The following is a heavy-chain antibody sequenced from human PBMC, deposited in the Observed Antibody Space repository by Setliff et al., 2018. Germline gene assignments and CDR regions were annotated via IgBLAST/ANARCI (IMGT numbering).Heavy chain of an antibody. CDR2: ISAYNGNT. Sequence: ASVKVSCKASGYTFTTYAISWVRQATGQGLEWMGWISAYNGNTNYAQKLQGRVTMTTDTSTSTAYMELRSLRSDDTAVYYCARAGQPLRFLEWLSTLEYYYYMDVWGKGTTVTVSS. CDR1: GYTFTTYA. D-gene: IGHD3-3*01. CDR3: ARAGQPLRFLEWLSTLEYYYYMDV. J-gene: IGHJ6*03. V-gene: IGHV1-18*01.